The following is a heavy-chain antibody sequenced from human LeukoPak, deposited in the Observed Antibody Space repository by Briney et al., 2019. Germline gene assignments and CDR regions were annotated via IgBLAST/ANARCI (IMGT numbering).Heavy chain of an antibody. D-gene: IGHD3-16*01. CDR2: MYYTGSP. CDR1: GGSVSNYY. V-gene: IGHV4-59*08. J-gene: IGHJ5*02. Sequence: SETLSLTCTVSGGSVSNYYWSWIRQPPAKGLEWVAFMYYTGSPKYNPSLQSRVTISVDASKNQLSLRLSSVTAADTAVYYCARQGDHNWFDPWGQGTLVTVSS. CDR3: ARQGDHNWFDP.